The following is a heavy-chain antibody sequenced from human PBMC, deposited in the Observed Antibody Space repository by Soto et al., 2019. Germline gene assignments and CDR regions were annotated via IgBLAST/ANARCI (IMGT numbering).Heavy chain of an antibody. CDR2: INHSGST. Sequence: TSETLSLTCAVYGGSFSGYYWSWIRQPPGKGLEWIGEINHSGSTNYNPSLKSRVTISVDTSKNQFSLKLSSVTAADTDVYYCARGWGRIFDYWGQGTLVTVS. J-gene: IGHJ4*02. CDR1: GGSFSGYY. V-gene: IGHV4-34*01. CDR3: ARGWGRIFDY. D-gene: IGHD7-27*01.